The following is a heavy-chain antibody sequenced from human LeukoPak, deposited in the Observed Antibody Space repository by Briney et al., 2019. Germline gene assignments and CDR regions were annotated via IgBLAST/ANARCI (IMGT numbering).Heavy chain of an antibody. CDR3: ARQDSGSYGVLDY. CDR2: IYHSGST. D-gene: IGHD1-26*01. J-gene: IGHJ4*02. CDR1: GYSISSGYY. V-gene: IGHV4-38-2*01. Sequence: PSETLSLTCAVSGYSISSGYYWGWIRQPPGKGLEWIGSIYHSGSTYYNPSLKSRVTISVDTSKNQFSLKLSSVTAADTAAYYCARQDSGSYGVLDYWGQGTLVTVSS.